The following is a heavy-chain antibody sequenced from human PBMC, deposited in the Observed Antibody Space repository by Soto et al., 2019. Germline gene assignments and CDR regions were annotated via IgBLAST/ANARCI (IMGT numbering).Heavy chain of an antibody. J-gene: IGHJ4*02. Sequence: QAQLLQSGAEVKEPGSSVKVSCKASGGTFSDYAFSWVRQTSGLGLEWLGAFIPILNTATYAQKFQDRVTITANVSTRIVYMALGSLKVEDTAVNFCAIPDRFFNTKRWSRSCFDFWGQGTLVTVSS. CDR2: FIPILNTA. CDR1: GGTFSDYA. D-gene: IGHD2-15*01. V-gene: IGHV1-69*01. CDR3: AIPDRFFNTKRWSRSCFDF.